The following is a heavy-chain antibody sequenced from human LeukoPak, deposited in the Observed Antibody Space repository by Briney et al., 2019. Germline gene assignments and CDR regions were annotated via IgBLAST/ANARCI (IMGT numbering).Heavy chain of an antibody. CDR3: ARDEYSSSYFDY. D-gene: IGHD6-6*01. J-gene: IGHJ4*02. V-gene: IGHV1-69*13. Sequence: SVKVSCKASGGTFSSYAISWVRQAPGQGLEWMGGIIPIFGTANYAQKFQGRVTITADESTSTAYMELSSLRSEDTAMYYCARDEYSSSYFDYWGQGTLVTVSS. CDR2: IIPIFGTA. CDR1: GGTFSSYA.